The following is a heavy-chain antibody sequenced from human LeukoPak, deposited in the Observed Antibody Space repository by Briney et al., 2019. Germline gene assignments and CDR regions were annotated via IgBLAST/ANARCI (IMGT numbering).Heavy chain of an antibody. CDR2: IYSGGST. Sequence: GGSLRLSCAASGFTVSSNYMSWVRQAPGKGLEWVSVIYSGGSTYYADSVKGRFTISRDNSKNTLYLQMNSLRAEDTAVYYCARASPVSQFDSSGYFHYYYYMDVWGKGTTVTVSS. J-gene: IGHJ6*03. CDR3: ARASPVSQFDSSGYFHYYYYMDV. V-gene: IGHV3-53*01. D-gene: IGHD3-22*01. CDR1: GFTVSSNY.